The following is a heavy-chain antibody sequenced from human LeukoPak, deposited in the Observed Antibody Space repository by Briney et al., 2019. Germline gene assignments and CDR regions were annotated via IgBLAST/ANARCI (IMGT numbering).Heavy chain of an antibody. D-gene: IGHD2-2*01. Sequence: PGGSLRLSCSVSGFIFRDFSMSWVRQAPGKGLEWVATMNEYGSEIFYVDSVKGRFTISRDNGKNTLYLQMNRLRAEDTAVYYCERPRGCGSSRCNNFDYWGQGTPVTVSS. CDR3: ERPRGCGSSRCNNFDY. CDR1: GFIFRDFS. V-gene: IGHV3-7*01. J-gene: IGHJ4*02. CDR2: MNEYGSEI.